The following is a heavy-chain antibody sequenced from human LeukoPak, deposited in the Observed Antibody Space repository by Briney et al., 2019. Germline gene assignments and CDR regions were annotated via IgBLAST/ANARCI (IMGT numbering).Heavy chain of an antibody. D-gene: IGHD2/OR15-2a*01. CDR1: GFTFSSYA. CDR2: ISGSGGST. Sequence: PGGSLRLSCGASGFTFSSYAMRWVRQAPGKGLGWVSAISGSGGSTYYADSVKGRFTIYRDNYKHTLSLQMNSRRADGTSVYYRAKEPVLQLGDGDYGMDVWGQGTTVTVSS. CDR3: AKEPVLQLGDGDYGMDV. J-gene: IGHJ6*02. V-gene: IGHV3-23*01.